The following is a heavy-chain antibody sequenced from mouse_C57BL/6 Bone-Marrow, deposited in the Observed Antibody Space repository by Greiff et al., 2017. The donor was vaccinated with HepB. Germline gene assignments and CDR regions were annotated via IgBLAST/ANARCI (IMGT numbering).Heavy chain of an antibody. CDR2: IDPSDSYT. CDR1: GYTFTSYW. Sequence: VQLQQPGAELVMPGASVKLSCKASGYTFTSYWMHWVKQRPGQGLEWIGEIDPSDSYTNYNQKFKGKSTLTVDKSSSTAYMQLSSLTSEDSAVYYCARSAGYPLDYWGQGTTLTVSS. D-gene: IGHD2-2*01. J-gene: IGHJ2*01. CDR3: ARSAGYPLDY. V-gene: IGHV1-69*01.